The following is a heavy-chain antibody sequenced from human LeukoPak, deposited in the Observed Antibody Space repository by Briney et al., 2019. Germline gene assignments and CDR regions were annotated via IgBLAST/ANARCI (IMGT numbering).Heavy chain of an antibody. Sequence: GGSLRLSCAASGFTFSTYWMSWVRQAPGKGLEWVTSVKQDGSEAYYVDSVKGRFTISRDNAKNSLYLQMNSLRAEDTAVYYCARDRATYWGQGTLVTVSS. CDR3: ARDRATY. V-gene: IGHV3-7*01. CDR1: GFTFSTYW. CDR2: VKQDGSEA. J-gene: IGHJ4*02.